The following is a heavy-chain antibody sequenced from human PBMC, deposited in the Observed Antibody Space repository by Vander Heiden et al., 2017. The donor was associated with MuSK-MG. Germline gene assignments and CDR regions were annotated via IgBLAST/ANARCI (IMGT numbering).Heavy chain of an antibody. V-gene: IGHV4-34*01. D-gene: IGHD6-13*01. J-gene: IGHJ4*02. CDR2: INHSGST. Sequence: QVQLQQWGAGLLKPSETLSLTCAVYGWSFSGYYWSWIRQPPGKGLEWIGEINHSGSTNYNPSLKSRVTISVDTSKNQFSLKLSSVTAADTAVYYCARMGVGIAAAGISYWGQGTLVTVSS. CDR3: ARMGVGIAAAGISY. CDR1: GWSFSGYY.